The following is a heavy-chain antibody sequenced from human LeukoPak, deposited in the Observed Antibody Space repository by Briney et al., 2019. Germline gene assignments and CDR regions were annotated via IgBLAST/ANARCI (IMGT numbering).Heavy chain of an antibody. Sequence: PGGSLRLSCAASGFIFSCCGMHWVRQAPGKGLEWVALISFDGSNEYYADSVKGRFTISRDNSKNTLYLQMHSLRTEDMAVYYCAGSGISVSWMGMDVWGQGTTVTVSS. D-gene: IGHD1-14*01. CDR3: AGSGISVSWMGMDV. J-gene: IGHJ6*02. CDR2: ISFDGSNE. V-gene: IGHV3-30*03. CDR1: GFIFSCCG.